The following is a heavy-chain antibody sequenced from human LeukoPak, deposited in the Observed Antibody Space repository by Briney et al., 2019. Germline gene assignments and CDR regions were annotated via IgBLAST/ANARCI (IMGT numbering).Heavy chain of an antibody. V-gene: IGHV3-23*01. CDR3: ARAKSAYYYDCTDY. D-gene: IGHD3-22*01. Sequence: PGGSLRLSCAASGFTFSNYAMSWVRQAPGKGLEWVSTISGSGGTTYYADSVKGRFTISRDNSKNTLYLQMNSLRAEDTAVYYCARAKSAYYYDCTDYWGQGTLVTVSS. J-gene: IGHJ4*02. CDR1: GFTFSNYA. CDR2: ISGSGGTT.